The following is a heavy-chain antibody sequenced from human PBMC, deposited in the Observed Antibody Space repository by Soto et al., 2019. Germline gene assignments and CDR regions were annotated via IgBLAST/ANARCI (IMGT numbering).Heavy chain of an antibody. Sequence: EVLLLESGGGLVQPGGSLILSCAASGFTFSIYAMSWVRQAPGKGLEWVSVISGSGGRTYYADSVKGRFTMSRDNSNKTLYLQMSSLRAEDTAIYYCAKEVVLESPGRSQYYYYSLDVWGQGTTVTVSS. D-gene: IGHD2-8*01. V-gene: IGHV3-23*01. J-gene: IGHJ6*02. CDR3: AKEVVLESPGRSQYYYYSLDV. CDR1: GFTFSIYA. CDR2: ISGSGGRT.